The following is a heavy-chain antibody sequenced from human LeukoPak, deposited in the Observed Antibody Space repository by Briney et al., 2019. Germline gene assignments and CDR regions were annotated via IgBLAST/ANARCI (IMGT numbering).Heavy chain of an antibody. CDR2: VHLDGRT. Sequence: TSETLSLTCGVSGGSISSTNWWTWIRQPPGRGLEWIGEVHLDGRTNYNPSLESRLTMSVDLSENHISLKLTSVTAADTAVYYCAREGGFYRPLDYTGQGTLVTVSS. CDR1: GGSISSTNW. D-gene: IGHD3-3*01. CDR3: AREGGFYRPLDY. J-gene: IGHJ4*02. V-gene: IGHV4-4*02.